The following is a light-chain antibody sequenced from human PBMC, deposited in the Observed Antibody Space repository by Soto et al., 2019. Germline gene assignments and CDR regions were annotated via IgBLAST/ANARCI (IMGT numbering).Light chain of an antibody. V-gene: IGKV3-11*01. CDR3: QHRGRWPRT. CDR1: QSDNDY. J-gene: IGKJ2*01. Sequence: EIVLTQSPATLSLSPGERATLSCRASQSDNDYLAWYQEKPGQAARLLIYGASNRATGIPLRFSGSGSGTDFTLNISNLEPEDFAVYYCQHRGRWPRTFGQGTKLEIK. CDR2: GAS.